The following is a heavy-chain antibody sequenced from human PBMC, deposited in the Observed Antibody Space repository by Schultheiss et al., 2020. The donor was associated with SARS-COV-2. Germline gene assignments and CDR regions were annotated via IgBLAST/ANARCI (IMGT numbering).Heavy chain of an antibody. CDR1: GYTFTSYG. CDR3: ARAYGDYYYYGMDV. D-gene: IGHD4-17*01. Sequence: ASVKVSCKASGYTFTSYGISWVRQAPGQGLEWMGWMNPNSGNTGYAQKFQGRVTMTRNTSISTAYMELSSLRSEDTAVYYCARAYGDYYYYGMDVWGQGTTVTVSS. CDR2: MNPNSGNT. J-gene: IGHJ6*02. V-gene: IGHV1-8*02.